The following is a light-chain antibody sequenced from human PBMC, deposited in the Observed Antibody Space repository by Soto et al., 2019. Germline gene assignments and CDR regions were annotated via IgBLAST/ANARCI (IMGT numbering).Light chain of an antibody. CDR3: QQRSNWPLT. J-gene: IGKJ4*01. Sequence: EIVLTQSPATPSLSPGERATLSCRASQSVGSYLAWYQQKPGQAPRLLIYDASSRATGIPARFSGSGSGTDFTLTISSLEPEDFAVYYCQQRSNWPLTFGGGTKVDIK. CDR2: DAS. CDR1: QSVGSY. V-gene: IGKV3-11*01.